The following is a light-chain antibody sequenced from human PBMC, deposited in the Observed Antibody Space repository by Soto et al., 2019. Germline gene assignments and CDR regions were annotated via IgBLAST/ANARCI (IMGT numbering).Light chain of an antibody. V-gene: IGKV3-15*01. CDR3: QQSNNWPKT. CDR2: DAS. Sequence: EIVMTQSPATLSVSPGETATLSCRASQSVNSNLAWYHQKPGQAPRLLISDASTRAAGLPARFSGSGSGTEVTLTISSRQSEDFAVYFCQQSNNWPKTFGQGTKVEIK. J-gene: IGKJ1*01. CDR1: QSVNSN.